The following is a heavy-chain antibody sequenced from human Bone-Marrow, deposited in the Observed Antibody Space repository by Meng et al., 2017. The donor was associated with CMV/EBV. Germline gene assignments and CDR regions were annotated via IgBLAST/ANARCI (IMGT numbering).Heavy chain of an antibody. CDR2: ISSSGSTI. J-gene: IGHJ3*02. CDR1: GFTFSSYE. V-gene: IGHV3-48*03. D-gene: IGHD1-14*01. CDR3: ARVITDAFDI. Sequence: GGSLRLFCAASGFTFSSYEMNWVRQAPGKGLEWVSYISSSGSTIYYADSVKGRFTISRDNAKNSLYLQMNSLRAEDTAAYYCARVITDAFDIWGQGTMVTVSS.